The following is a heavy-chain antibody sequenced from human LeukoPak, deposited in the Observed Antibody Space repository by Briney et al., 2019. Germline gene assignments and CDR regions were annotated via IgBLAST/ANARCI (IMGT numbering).Heavy chain of an antibody. D-gene: IGHD2-21*01. CDR1: GYTFTDYN. V-gene: IGHV1-2*02. Sequence: ASVKVPCKASGYTFTDYNMHWVRQAPRQGLEWMGWINPNSGGTNFAQKFQGRVTMTRDTSIETVYMELSGLKFDDTAVYYCARYCGGDCYTYWGQGTLVTVSS. J-gene: IGHJ4*02. CDR2: INPNSGGT. CDR3: ARYCGGDCYTY.